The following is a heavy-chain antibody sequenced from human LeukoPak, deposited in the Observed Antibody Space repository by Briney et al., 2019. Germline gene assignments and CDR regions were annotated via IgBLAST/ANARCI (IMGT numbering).Heavy chain of an antibody. J-gene: IGHJ4*02. V-gene: IGHV3-74*01. D-gene: IGHD3-22*01. CDR1: GLTLRNVW. CDR2: INSDGSST. Sequence: PGGSLRLSCAVSGLTLRNVWMNWLRQAPGKGLVWVSRINSDGSSTTYADSVKGRFTVSRDNAKNTLYLQMDSLRAEDSAVYYCARGLVHDTSGYYSDYWGQGILVTVSS. CDR3: ARGLVHDTSGYYSDY.